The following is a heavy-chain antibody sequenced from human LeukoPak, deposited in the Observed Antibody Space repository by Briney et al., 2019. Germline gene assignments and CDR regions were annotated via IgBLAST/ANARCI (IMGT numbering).Heavy chain of an antibody. CDR3: ARQTLGATGYSAFDF. Sequence: GGSLTLSCAASGFTFSSHEMNWLRQAPGKGLVWVSYISDSGSPIYYADSVKGRFTVSRDNAKNSLYLQMNSLRAEDTALYYCARQTLGATGYSAFDFWGQGTLVTVSS. CDR2: ISDSGSPI. D-gene: IGHD3-9*01. CDR1: GFTFSSHE. V-gene: IGHV3-48*03. J-gene: IGHJ3*01.